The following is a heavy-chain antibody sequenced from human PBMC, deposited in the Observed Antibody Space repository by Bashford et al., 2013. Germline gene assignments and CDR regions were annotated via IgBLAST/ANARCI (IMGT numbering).Heavy chain of an antibody. V-gene: IGHV1-18*01. J-gene: IGHJ5*02. CDR1: GYTFTTYG. Sequence: ASVKVSCKASGYTFTTYGISWVRQAPGQGLEWMGWINTYNGNTNYPQKLQGRVTMTTDTSTSTAYMELRSLRSDDTAVYYCATDNWNKFDPWADGTVGHRLL. CDR3: ATDNWNKFDP. D-gene: IGHD1/OR15-1a*01. CDR2: INTYNGNT.